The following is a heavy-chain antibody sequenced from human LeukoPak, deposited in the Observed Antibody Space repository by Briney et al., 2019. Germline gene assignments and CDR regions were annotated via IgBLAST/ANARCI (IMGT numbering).Heavy chain of an antibody. V-gene: IGHV1-8*01. J-gene: IGHJ3*02. CDR3: ARVPPNYDILTGYQGGAFDI. D-gene: IGHD3-9*01. CDR1: GYTITSYD. CDR2: MNPNSGNT. Sequence: ASVKVSCKASGYTITSYDINWVRQATGQGLEWMGWMNPNSGNTGYAQKFQGRVTMTRNTSISTAYMELSSLRSEDTAVYYCARVPPNYDILTGYQGGAFDIWGQGTMVTVSS.